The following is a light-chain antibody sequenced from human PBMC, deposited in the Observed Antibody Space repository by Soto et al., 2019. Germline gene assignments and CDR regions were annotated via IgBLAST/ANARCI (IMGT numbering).Light chain of an antibody. V-gene: IGKV3-20*01. CDR1: RGVSSY. CDR3: QQYGSSPT. CDR2: GAS. J-gene: IGKJ5*01. Sequence: EIVLTPSPATLSLSPGERATLSCRASRGVSSYLAWYQHTPGQAPRLLIYGASTRATGIPDRFSGSGSGTDFTLTIGRLEPEDFAVYYCQQYGSSPTFGEGTRLEI.